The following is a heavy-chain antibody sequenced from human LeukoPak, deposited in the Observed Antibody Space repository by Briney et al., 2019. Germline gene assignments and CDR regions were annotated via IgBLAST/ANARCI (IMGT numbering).Heavy chain of an antibody. CDR3: AKGGLWFGDLTFDY. D-gene: IGHD3-10*01. V-gene: IGHV3-30*18. J-gene: IGHJ4*02. CDR2: ISYDGSNK. CDR1: GFTFSSYG. Sequence: TGGSLRLSCAASGFTFSSYGMHWVRQAPGKGLEGVAVISYDGSNKYYADSVKGRFTISRDNSKNTLYLEMSSLRAEDTAVYYCAKGGLWFGDLTFDYWGQATLVTVSS.